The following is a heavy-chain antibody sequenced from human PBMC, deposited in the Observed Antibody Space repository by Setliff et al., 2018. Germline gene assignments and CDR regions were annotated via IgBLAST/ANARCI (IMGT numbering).Heavy chain of an antibody. CDR1: GGSVSSGSYY. D-gene: IGHD3-22*01. V-gene: IGHV4-61*01. Sequence: PSETLSLTCTVSGGSVSSGSYYWSWIRQPPGKGLEWIGYIYYSGSTNYNPSLKSRATISVDTSKNQFSLKLSSVTAADTAVYYCARADSSGYYPYFDYWGQGTLVTVSS. CDR2: IYYSGST. CDR3: ARADSSGYYPYFDY. J-gene: IGHJ4*02.